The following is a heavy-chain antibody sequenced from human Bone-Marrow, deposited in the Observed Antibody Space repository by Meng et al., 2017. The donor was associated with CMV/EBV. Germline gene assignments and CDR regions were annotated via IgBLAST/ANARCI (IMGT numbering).Heavy chain of an antibody. CDR3: ARDHCSSVSCNKGYYGMDV. D-gene: IGHD2-2*02. CDR1: GFTFSIYT. V-gene: IGHV3-21*01. CDR2: IISSGSYI. J-gene: IGHJ6*02. Sequence: GESLKISCAASGFTFSIYTMNWVRQAPGKGLEWVSSIISSGSYIYYADSVKGRFTISRDSAKNSLYLQMNSLRAEDTAVYYCARDHCSSVSCNKGYYGMDVWGQGPTVTVSS.